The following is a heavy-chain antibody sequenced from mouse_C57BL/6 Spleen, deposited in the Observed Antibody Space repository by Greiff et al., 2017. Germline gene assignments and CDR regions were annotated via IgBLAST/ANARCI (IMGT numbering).Heavy chain of an antibody. CDR3: AREDYGSFLRTFDY. CDR2: IHPNSGST. Sequence: QVQLQQPGAELVKPGASVKLSCKASGYTLTSYWMHWVKQRPGQGLEWIGMIHPNSGSTNYNEKFKSKATLTVDKSSSTAYMQLSSLTSEDSAVYYCAREDYGSFLRTFDYWGQGTTLTVSS. D-gene: IGHD1-1*01. J-gene: IGHJ2*01. V-gene: IGHV1-64*01. CDR1: GYTLTSYW.